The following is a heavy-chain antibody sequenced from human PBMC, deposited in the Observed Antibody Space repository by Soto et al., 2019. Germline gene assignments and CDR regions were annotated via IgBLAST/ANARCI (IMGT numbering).Heavy chain of an antibody. CDR3: AAQTQVTRNGEYFQH. CDR2: ISSSSIYI. J-gene: IGHJ1*01. D-gene: IGHD2-15*01. V-gene: IGHV3-21*01. Sequence: GGSLRLSCAASGFTFSSYSMNWVRQAPGKGLEWVSSISSSSIYIYSADSVTGRFATSRDNAKNSLFLQMNSLRAEDTAVYYCAAQTQVTRNGEYFQHWGQGALVTVSS. CDR1: GFTFSSYS.